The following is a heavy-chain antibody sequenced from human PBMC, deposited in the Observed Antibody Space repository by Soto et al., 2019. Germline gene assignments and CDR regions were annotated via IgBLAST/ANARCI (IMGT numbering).Heavy chain of an antibody. D-gene: IGHD2-21*01. CDR1: GFTFSSYS. J-gene: IGHJ4*02. Sequence: GGSLRLSCAASGFTFSSYSISWVRQAPWKGLEWVSAISGSGVSTYYADSVKGRFTISRDNSKNTLYLQMNSLRAEDTAVYYCAKGKLYAIPPYFDYSGQGTLLTVSS. V-gene: IGHV3-23*01. CDR3: AKGKLYAIPPYFDY. CDR2: ISGSGVST.